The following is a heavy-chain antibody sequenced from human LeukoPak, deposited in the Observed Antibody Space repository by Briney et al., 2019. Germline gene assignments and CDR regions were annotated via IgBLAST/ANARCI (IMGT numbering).Heavy chain of an antibody. CDR2: ISAYNGNT. V-gene: IGHV1-18*01. Sequence: ASVKVSCKASGYTFTSYGISWVRQAPGQWLEWMGWISAYNGNTNYAQKLQGRVTMTTDTSTSTAYMELRSLRSDDTAVYYCARDGNIVDTAMAGDYWGQGTLVTVSS. J-gene: IGHJ4*02. D-gene: IGHD5-18*01. CDR3: ARDGNIVDTAMAGDY. CDR1: GYTFTSYG.